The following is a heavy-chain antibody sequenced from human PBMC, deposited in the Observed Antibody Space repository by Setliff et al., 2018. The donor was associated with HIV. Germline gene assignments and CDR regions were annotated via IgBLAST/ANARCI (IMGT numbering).Heavy chain of an antibody. V-gene: IGHV4-4*07. CDR3: ARLIHTGLLYFDF. J-gene: IGHJ4*02. Sequence: PSETLSLTCTISGGSFGVYRWSWIRQSAGRGLEWIGRIDSSGTTDYKPSVESRVTMSLDTSRDQFSLNLRSVTAADTAVYFCARLIHTGLLYFDFWGLGTLVTVSS. CDR1: GGSFGVYR. D-gene: IGHD2-8*02. CDR2: IDSSGTT.